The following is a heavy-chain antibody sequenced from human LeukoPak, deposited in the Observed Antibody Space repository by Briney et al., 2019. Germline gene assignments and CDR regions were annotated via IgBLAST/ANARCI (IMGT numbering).Heavy chain of an antibody. Sequence: SETLSLTCTVSGGSISRSRDYWGWIRQPPGKGLEWIGSIYYSGSTYYNPSLKSRVTISVDTSKNQFSLKLSSVTAADTAVYYCARARLWFGELLSQYYYMDVWGKGTTVTISS. J-gene: IGHJ6*03. CDR1: GGSISRSRDY. V-gene: IGHV4-39*07. D-gene: IGHD3-10*01. CDR3: ARARLWFGELLSQYYYMDV. CDR2: IYYSGST.